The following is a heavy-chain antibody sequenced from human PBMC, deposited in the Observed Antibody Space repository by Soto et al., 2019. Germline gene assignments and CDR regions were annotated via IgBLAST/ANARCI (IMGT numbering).Heavy chain of an antibody. CDR2: IYYSGST. V-gene: IGHV4-61*01. CDR3: ARGRYQLLPVDY. D-gene: IGHD2-2*01. Sequence: SETLSLTCTVSGGSVSSGSYYWSWIRQPPGKGLEWIGYIYYSGSTNYNPSLKSRVTISVDTSKNQFSLKLSSVTAADTAVYYCARGRYQLLPVDYWGQGTPVPVYS. J-gene: IGHJ4*02. CDR1: GGSVSSGSYY.